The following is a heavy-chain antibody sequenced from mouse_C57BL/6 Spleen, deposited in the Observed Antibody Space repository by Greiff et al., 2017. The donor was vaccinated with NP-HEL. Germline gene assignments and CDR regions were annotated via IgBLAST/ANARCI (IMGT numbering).Heavy chain of an antibody. CDR1: GFTFSNYW. CDR2: IRLKSDNYAT. CDR3: TAYGSSFFYAMDY. J-gene: IGHJ4*01. Sequence: EVMLVESGGGLVQPGGSMKLSCVASGFTFSNYWMNWVRQSPEKGLEWVAQIRLKSDNYATHYAESVKGRFTISRDDSKSSVYLQMNNLRAEDTGMYYCTAYGSSFFYAMDYWGQGTSVTVSS. V-gene: IGHV6-3*01. D-gene: IGHD1-1*01.